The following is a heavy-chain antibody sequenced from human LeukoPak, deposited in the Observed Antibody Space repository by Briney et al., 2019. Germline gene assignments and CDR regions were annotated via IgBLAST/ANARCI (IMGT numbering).Heavy chain of an antibody. V-gene: IGHV4-31*03. CDR2: IYYSGST. CDR1: GGSISSGGYY. D-gene: IGHD6-13*01. Sequence: SETLSLTCTVSGGSISSGGYYWSWIRQHPGKGLEWIGYIYYSGSTYYSPSLKSRVTISVDTSKNQFSLKLSSVTAADTAVYYCARGYSSSWYYFDYWGQGTLVTVSS. J-gene: IGHJ4*02. CDR3: ARGYSSSWYYFDY.